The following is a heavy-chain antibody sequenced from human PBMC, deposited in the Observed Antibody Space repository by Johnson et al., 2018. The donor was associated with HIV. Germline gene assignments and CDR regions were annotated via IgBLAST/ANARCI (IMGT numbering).Heavy chain of an antibody. D-gene: IGHD1-26*01. Sequence: QVQLVESGGGMVQPGGSLRLSCAASGLTVSTNYMSWVRQAPGRGLEWVAVISYDGSNKYYADSVKGRFTISRDNSKNTLYLQMNSLRAEDTAVYYCAKDVPGVVGATNAVLFAFDIWGQGTMVTVSS. V-gene: IGHV3-30*18. CDR2: ISYDGSNK. J-gene: IGHJ3*02. CDR1: GLTVSTNY. CDR3: AKDVPGVVGATNAVLFAFDI.